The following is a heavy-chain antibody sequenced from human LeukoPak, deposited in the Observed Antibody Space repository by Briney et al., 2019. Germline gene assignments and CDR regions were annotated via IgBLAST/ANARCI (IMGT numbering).Heavy chain of an antibody. CDR2: INHIGST. D-gene: IGHD5-24*01. Sequence: PSETLSLTCAVYGGSFSGYYWSWIRQPPGKGLEWIGEINHIGSTNYNPSLKSRVTISVATSKNQFSLKLSSVTAADTAVYYCARGPPLRGRFDPWGQGTLVTVSS. CDR3: ARGPPLRGRFDP. CDR1: GGSFSGYY. J-gene: IGHJ5*02. V-gene: IGHV4-34*01.